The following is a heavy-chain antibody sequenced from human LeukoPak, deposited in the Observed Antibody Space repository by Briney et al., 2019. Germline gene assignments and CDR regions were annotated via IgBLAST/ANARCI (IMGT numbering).Heavy chain of an antibody. CDR3: ARGLQENLAWLQAFTAFDI. CDR2: ISAYNGNT. Sequence: VASVKVSCKASGYTFTSYAITWVRQAPGQGLEWMGWISAYNGNTNYAQKLQGRVTMTTDTSTNTAYMELRSLRSDDTAVYYCARGLQENLAWLQAFTAFDIWGQGTMVTVSS. J-gene: IGHJ3*02. V-gene: IGHV1-18*01. D-gene: IGHD4-11*01. CDR1: GYTFTSYA.